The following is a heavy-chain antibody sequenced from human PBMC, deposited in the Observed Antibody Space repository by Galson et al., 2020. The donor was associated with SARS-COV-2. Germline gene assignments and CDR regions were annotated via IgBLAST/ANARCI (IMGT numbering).Heavy chain of an antibody. D-gene: IGHD3-16*02. Sequence: SETLSLTCAVSGGSISSGGYSWSWIRQPPGKGLEWIGYIYHSGSTYYNPSLKSRVTISVDTSKNQFSLKLSSVTAADTAVYYCARLMITFGGVIVLDYWGQGTLVTVSS. CDR2: IYHSGST. CDR1: GGSISSGGYS. CDR3: ARLMITFGGVIVLDY. J-gene: IGHJ4*02. V-gene: IGHV4-30-2*05.